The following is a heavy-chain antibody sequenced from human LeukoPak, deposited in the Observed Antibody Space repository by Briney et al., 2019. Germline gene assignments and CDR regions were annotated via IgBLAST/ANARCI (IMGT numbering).Heavy chain of an antibody. Sequence: SETLSLTCTVSGGSINSYYWSWIRQLTGKGLQSIGYIYDSGSTRYNPSLKSRVTMSVDTSNNQFSMNLTSVTAADTAAYYCARVQVRELFPDFWGQGTLVTVSS. V-gene: IGHV4-59*01. D-gene: IGHD3-10*01. CDR2: IYDSGST. J-gene: IGHJ4*02. CDR1: GGSINSYY. CDR3: ARVQVRELFPDF.